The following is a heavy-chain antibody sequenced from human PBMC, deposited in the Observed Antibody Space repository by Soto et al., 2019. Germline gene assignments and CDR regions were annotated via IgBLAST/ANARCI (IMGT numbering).Heavy chain of an antibody. J-gene: IGHJ6*02. Sequence: GGSLRLSCAASGFTFSSYAMSWVRQAPGKGLVWVSRINSDGSSTYYADSVKGRFTISRDNAKNTLYLQMNSLRAEDTAVYYCARDGAAAGPRLYYYYGMDVWGQGTTVTVSS. CDR2: INSDGSST. V-gene: IGHV3-74*01. CDR3: ARDGAAAGPRLYYYYGMDV. CDR1: GFTFSSYA. D-gene: IGHD6-13*01.